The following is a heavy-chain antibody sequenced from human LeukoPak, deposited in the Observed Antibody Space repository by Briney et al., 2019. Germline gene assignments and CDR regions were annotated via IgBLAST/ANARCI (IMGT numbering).Heavy chain of an antibody. J-gene: IGHJ5*02. V-gene: IGHV4-4*09. D-gene: IGHD1-7*01. CDR2: IYTSGST. CDR1: GGSISSYY. CDR3: ACGITGTDWFDP. Sequence: SETLSLTCTVSGGSISSYYWSWIRQPPGKGLEWIGYIYTSGSTNYNPSLKSRVTISVDTSKNQFSLKLSSVTAAGTAVYYCACGITGTDWFDPWGQGTLVTVSS.